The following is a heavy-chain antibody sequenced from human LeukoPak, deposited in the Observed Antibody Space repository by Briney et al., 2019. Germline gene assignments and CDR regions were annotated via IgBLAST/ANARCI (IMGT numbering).Heavy chain of an antibody. D-gene: IGHD2/OR15-2a*01. CDR3: AKDRVSPGFNLFDP. Sequence: GGSLRLSCAASGFTFSSYAMNWVRQAPGKGMEWVSAINGRGDNTYYADSVKGRFTISRDNSKSKLFLQRNSLRAEDTAIYYCAKDRVSPGFNLFDPWGQGTLVTVSS. J-gene: IGHJ5*02. CDR2: INGRGDNT. CDR1: GFTFSSYA. V-gene: IGHV3-23*01.